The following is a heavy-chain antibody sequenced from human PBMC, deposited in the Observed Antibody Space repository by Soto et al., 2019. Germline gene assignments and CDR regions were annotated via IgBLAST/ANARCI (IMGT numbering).Heavy chain of an antibody. CDR1: GFTFSSYG. D-gene: IGHD1-26*01. J-gene: IGHJ4*02. CDR3: AKDLYSGSFTLDY. CDR2: ISYDGSNK. V-gene: IGHV3-30*18. Sequence: GGSLRLSCAASGFTFSSYGMHWVRQAPGKGLEWVAVISYDGSNKYYADSVKGRFTISRDNSKNTLYLQMNSLRAEDTAVYYCAKDLYSGSFTLDYWGQGTLVTVSS.